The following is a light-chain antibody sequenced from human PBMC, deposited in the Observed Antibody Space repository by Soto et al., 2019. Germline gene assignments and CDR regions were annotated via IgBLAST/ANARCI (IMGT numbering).Light chain of an antibody. CDR3: QTWGTGTHVV. Sequence: QLVLTQSPSASASLGASVKLTCTLSSGHSNFAIAWLQQQPVRGPRYLMKVNTDGSHDKGDGIPDRFSGSTSGAERYLTISSLQSEDEADYYCQTWGTGTHVVFGGGTKLTVL. J-gene: IGLJ2*01. CDR2: VNTDGSH. V-gene: IGLV4-69*01. CDR1: SGHSNFA.